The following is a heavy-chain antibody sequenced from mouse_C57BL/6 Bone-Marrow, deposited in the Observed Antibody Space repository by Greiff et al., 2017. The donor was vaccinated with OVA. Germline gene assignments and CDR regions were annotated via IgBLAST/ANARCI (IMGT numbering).Heavy chain of an antibody. J-gene: IGHJ3*01. D-gene: IGHD1-1*01. CDR1: GYTFTDYE. CDR3: ARDLGYYGSSSFAY. CDR2: IDPETGGT. Sequence: VQLQQSGAELVRPGASVTLSCKASGYTFTDYEMPWVKQTPVHGLEWIVAIDPETGGTAYNKKFTGKALLTADKSSSTAYMELLSLTAEDSAVYYCARDLGYYGSSSFAYWGQGTLVTVSA. V-gene: IGHV1-15*01.